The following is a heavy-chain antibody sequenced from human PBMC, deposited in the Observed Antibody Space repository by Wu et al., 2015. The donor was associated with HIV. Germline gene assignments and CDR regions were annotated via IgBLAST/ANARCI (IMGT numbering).Heavy chain of an antibody. Sequence: QVQLVQSGAEVKKPGASVKVSCQASGYTFTDYYIHWVRQAPGQGLEWMGWINPNSGSTNYALNFLGRVTLTRDPSIRAAYMELSRLTTDDTAVYFCARCGGGVRSRGFHFYGMDVVGQGTTVTVSS. J-gene: IGHJ6*02. CDR1: GYTFTDYY. D-gene: IGHD3-16*01. CDR3: ARCGGGVRSRGFHFYGMDV. CDR2: INPNSGST. V-gene: IGHV1-2*02.